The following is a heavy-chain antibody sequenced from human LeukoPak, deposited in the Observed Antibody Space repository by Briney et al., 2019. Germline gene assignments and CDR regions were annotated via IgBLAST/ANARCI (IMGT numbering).Heavy chain of an antibody. Sequence: ASVKVSCKASGYIFTDYFFHWVRQAPGQGLEWMGWIKPSSGGTNYAQSFQGRVTMTRDTSINTAYMELSGLRSDDTAVYYCARDGGGTYYGDYWGQGTLVTVSS. CDR3: ARDGGGTYYGDY. CDR2: IKPSSGGT. CDR1: GYIFTDYF. V-gene: IGHV1-2*02. D-gene: IGHD2-21*01. J-gene: IGHJ4*02.